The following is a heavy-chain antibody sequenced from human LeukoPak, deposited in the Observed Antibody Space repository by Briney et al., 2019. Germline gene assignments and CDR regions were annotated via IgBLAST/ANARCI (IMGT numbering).Heavy chain of an antibody. J-gene: IGHJ4*02. D-gene: IGHD3-10*01. Sequence: GGSLRLSCAVSGFIFSNYRMQWVRQAPGKGLVWVSHINNDGSSRNYAESVKGRFTISRDNAKNTLYLQMNSLRAEDTAVYYCARDPNYYGSGSYFAYFDQWGQGTLVTVSS. CDR1: GFIFSNYR. CDR2: INNDGSSR. CDR3: ARDPNYYGSGSYFAYFDQ. V-gene: IGHV3-74*01.